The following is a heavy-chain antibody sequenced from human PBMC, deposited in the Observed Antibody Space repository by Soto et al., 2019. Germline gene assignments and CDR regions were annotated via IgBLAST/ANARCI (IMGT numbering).Heavy chain of an antibody. D-gene: IGHD6-13*01. CDR1: GFTFSSYS. J-gene: IGHJ3*02. Sequence: GGSLRLSCAASGFTFSSYSMNWVRQAPGKGLEWVSSISSSSSYRYYADSVKGRFTISRDNAKNSLSLQVKSLRAEDTAVYYCARDRIPGTWAFDIWGQGTRVTVSS. V-gene: IGHV3-21*01. CDR3: ARDRIPGTWAFDI. CDR2: ISSSSSYR.